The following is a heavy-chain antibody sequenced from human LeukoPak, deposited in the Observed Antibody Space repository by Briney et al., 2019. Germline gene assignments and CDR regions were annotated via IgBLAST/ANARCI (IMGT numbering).Heavy chain of an antibody. V-gene: IGHV3-33*08. J-gene: IGHJ4*02. Sequence: GGSLRLSCAASGFTFSIYSMNWVRQAPGKGLDWVTVIWYDGSNKYYADSVKGRFTISRDNSKNTLYLQMNSLRAEDTAVYYCARDDDPIAVAGTFDYWGQGTLVTVSS. D-gene: IGHD6-19*01. CDR2: IWYDGSNK. CDR3: ARDDDPIAVAGTFDY. CDR1: GFTFSIYS.